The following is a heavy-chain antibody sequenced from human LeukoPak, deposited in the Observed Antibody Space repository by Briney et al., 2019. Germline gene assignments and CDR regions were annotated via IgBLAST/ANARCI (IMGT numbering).Heavy chain of an antibody. CDR2: ISPRGST. CDR3: ARGEYGNQRSNNWFDP. V-gene: IGHV4-34*01. D-gene: IGHD4-17*01. CDR1: GESFNGYY. J-gene: IGHJ5*02. Sequence: SETLSLTCAVYGESFNGYYWSWIRQPPGKGLEWIGEISPRGSTNYNPSLKSRVTISIDTSKNQFSLKLSSVTAADTAVYYCARGEYGNQRSNNWFDPWGQGTLVTVSS.